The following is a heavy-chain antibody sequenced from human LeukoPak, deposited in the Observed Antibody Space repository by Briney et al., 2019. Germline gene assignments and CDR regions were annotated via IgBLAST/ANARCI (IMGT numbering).Heavy chain of an antibody. CDR3: ARTYYDYVWGSYRFHWFDP. Sequence: ASVKVSCKASGYTFTGYYMHWVRQAPGQGLEWMGRINPNSGGTNYAQKSQGRVTMTRDTSISTAYMELSRLRSDDTAVYYCARTYYDYVWGSYRFHWFDPWGQGTLVTVSS. D-gene: IGHD3-16*02. CDR2: INPNSGGT. J-gene: IGHJ5*02. V-gene: IGHV1-2*06. CDR1: GYTFTGYY.